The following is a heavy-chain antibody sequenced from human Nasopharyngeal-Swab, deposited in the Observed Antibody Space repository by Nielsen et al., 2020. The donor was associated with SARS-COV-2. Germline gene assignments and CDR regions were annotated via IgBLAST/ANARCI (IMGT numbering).Heavy chain of an antibody. CDR3: ARYCSTTSCQRGFDY. V-gene: IGHV3-7*01. Sequence: GESLKISCAASGFTFSSYWMSWVRQAPGKGLEWVAHIKQSGSGQYYVDSVKGRFTISRDNAKNSLPLQMNSLRAEDTAVYYCARYCSTTSCQRGFDYWGQGTLVTVSS. CDR1: GFTFSSYW. J-gene: IGHJ4*02. D-gene: IGHD2-2*01. CDR2: IKQSGSGQ.